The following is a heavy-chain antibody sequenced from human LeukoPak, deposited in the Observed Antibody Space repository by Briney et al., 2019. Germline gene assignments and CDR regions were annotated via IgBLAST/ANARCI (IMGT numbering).Heavy chain of an antibody. V-gene: IGHV5-51*01. D-gene: IGHD6-19*01. CDR2: IYPGDSDT. CDR3: ARPLRPPGYSSGWYFQH. J-gene: IGHJ1*01. Sequence: GESLKISCKGSGYSFTSYWIGWVRLMPGKGLEWMGIIYPGDSDTRYSPSFQGQVTISADKSISTAYLQWSSLKASDTAMYYCARPLRPPGYSSGWYFQHWGQGTLVTVSS. CDR1: GYSFTSYW.